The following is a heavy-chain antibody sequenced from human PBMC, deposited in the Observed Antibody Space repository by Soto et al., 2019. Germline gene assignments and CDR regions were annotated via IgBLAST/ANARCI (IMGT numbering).Heavy chain of an antibody. CDR2: IYYSGST. Sequence: SETLSLTCTVSGGSISSYYWSWIRQPPGKGLEWIGYIYYSGSTNYNPSLKSRVTISVDTSKNQFSLKLSSVTAADMAVYYCARAVTPYFGTWFDPWGQGTLVTVS. CDR3: ARAVTPYFGTWFDP. D-gene: IGHD3-10*01. V-gene: IGHV4-59*12. CDR1: GGSISSYY. J-gene: IGHJ5*02.